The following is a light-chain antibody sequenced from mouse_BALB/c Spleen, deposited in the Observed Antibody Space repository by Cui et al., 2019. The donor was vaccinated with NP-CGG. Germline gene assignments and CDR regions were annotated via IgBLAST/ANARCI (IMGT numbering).Light chain of an antibody. CDR1: TGVVTTSNY. CDR3: ALWYSNHWV. V-gene: IGLV1*01. CDR2: GTN. Sequence: QAVVTQESALTTSPGETVTLTCRSSTGVVTTSNYANWVQEKPDHLFTGLIGGTNNRAPGVPARFSGSLIGDKAALTITGAQTEDDAIYFCALWYSNHWVFGGGTKLTVL. J-gene: IGLJ1*01.